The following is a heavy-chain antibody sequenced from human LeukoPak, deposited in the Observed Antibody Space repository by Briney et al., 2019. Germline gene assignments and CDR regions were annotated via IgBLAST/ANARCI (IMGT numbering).Heavy chain of an antibody. Sequence: GGSLRLSCSASGFTFSSYSMSWVRQAPGKGLEWVSAISGSGGSTYYADSVKGRFTISRDNAKNSLYLQMNSLRAEDTALYYCAKDILGKAQYYFDYWGQGTLVTVSS. CDR3: AKDILGKAQYYFDY. D-gene: IGHD1-26*01. CDR1: GFTFSSYS. J-gene: IGHJ4*02. V-gene: IGHV3-23*01. CDR2: ISGSGGST.